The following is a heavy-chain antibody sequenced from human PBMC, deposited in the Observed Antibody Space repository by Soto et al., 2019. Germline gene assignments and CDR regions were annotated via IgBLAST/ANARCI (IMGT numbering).Heavy chain of an antibody. D-gene: IGHD6-19*01. V-gene: IGHV3-30*18. CDR3: TKLYSSGWYLDY. Sequence: GRSQRLSCAASGFPFSNSGMHWVRQAPGKGLEWVAVTSFDGSTIQYADSVKGRFTISRDNSKSTLYLQMNSLRAEDTAMYYCTKLYSSGWYLDYWGQGTLVTVSS. CDR1: GFPFSNSG. CDR2: TSFDGSTI. J-gene: IGHJ4*02.